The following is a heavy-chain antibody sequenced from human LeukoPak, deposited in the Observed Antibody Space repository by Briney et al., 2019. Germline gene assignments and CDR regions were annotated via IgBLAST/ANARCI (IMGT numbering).Heavy chain of an antibody. J-gene: IGHJ6*03. D-gene: IGHD3-3*01. CDR1: GYTFTSYG. Sequence: SVKVSCKASGYTFTSYGISWVRQAPGQGLEWMGGIIPIFGTANYAQKFQGRVTITADESTSTAYMELSSLRSEDTAVYYCARTVTIFGVVIGYYYMDVWGKGTTVTVSS. V-gene: IGHV1-69*13. CDR2: IIPIFGTA. CDR3: ARTVTIFGVVIGYYYMDV.